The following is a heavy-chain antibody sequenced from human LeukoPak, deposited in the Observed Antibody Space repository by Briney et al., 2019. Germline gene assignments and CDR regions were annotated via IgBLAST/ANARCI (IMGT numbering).Heavy chain of an antibody. CDR3: SKAGDTNYYRHGDY. CDR1: GFTLSSYP. D-gene: IGHD4-11*01. CDR2: ISGNSGAT. J-gene: IGHJ4*02. V-gene: IGHV3-23*01. Sequence: GGTLRLSCATSGFTLSSYPMSWVRQAPGRGLEWVSVISGNSGATYYADSVKGRFTISRDNAKNTVYLQMNNLRGEDTALYYRSKAGDTNYYRHGDYWGQGTLVTVSS.